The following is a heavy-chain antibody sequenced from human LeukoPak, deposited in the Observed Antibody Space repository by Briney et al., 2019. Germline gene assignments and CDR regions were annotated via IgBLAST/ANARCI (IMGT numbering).Heavy chain of an antibody. D-gene: IGHD2-8*01. CDR1: NGSMNSGGYY. J-gene: IGHJ4*02. CDR3: ARGTRNNCTNGVCSTPFDY. V-gene: IGHV4-31*03. CDR2: IYYFGNT. Sequence: PSQTLSLTCTVSNGSMNSGGYYWSWIRQHPGKGLEWIGSIYYFGNTYYNPSLKSRVIISVDTSKNQFSLKLSSVTAADTAVYYCARGTRNNCTNGVCSTPFDYWGQGTLVTVSS.